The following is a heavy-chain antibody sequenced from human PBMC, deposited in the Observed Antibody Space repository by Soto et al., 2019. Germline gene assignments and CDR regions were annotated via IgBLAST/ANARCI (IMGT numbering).Heavy chain of an antibody. J-gene: IGHJ4*02. CDR1: GFTFCSYD. D-gene: IGHD1-26*01. V-gene: IGHV3-64*01. CDR2: ISSNGGTT. CDR3: VRRVSGSYDY. Sequence: EVQLAESGGGMVQPGGSLRLSCVASGFTFCSYDMHWVRQAPGKGLEYVSSISSNGGTTYYGNSVKGRFTISRDNSKNTLYLQMGSLRAEDMAVYYCVRRVSGSYDYWGQGTLVTDSS.